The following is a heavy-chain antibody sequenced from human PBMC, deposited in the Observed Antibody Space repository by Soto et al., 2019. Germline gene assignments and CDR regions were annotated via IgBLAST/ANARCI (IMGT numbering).Heavy chain of an antibody. CDR2: ISYDGSNK. CDR1: GFTFSSYG. CDR3: AKDREVRYYYYYGMDV. J-gene: IGHJ6*02. Sequence: GGSLRLSCAASGFTFSSYGMHWVRQAPGKGLEWVAVISYDGSNKYYADSVKGRFTISRDNSKNTLYLQMNSLRAEDTAVYYCAKDREVRYYYYYGMDVWGQGTTVTVSS. V-gene: IGHV3-30*18.